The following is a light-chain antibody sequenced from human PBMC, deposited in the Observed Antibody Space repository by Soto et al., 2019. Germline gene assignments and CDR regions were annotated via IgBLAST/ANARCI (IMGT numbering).Light chain of an antibody. CDR1: QSISSW. CDR3: QQYNSYSMWT. V-gene: IGKV1-5*01. Sequence: DIQMTQSPSTLSASVGDRDTITCRASQSISSWLAWYQQKPGKAPKLLIYDASSLESGVPSRFSGSGSGTEFTLTISSLQPDDFATYYCQQYNSYSMWTFDQGTKVEIK. CDR2: DAS. J-gene: IGKJ1*01.